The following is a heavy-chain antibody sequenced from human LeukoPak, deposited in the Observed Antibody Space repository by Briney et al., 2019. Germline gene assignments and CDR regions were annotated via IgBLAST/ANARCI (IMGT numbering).Heavy chain of an antibody. CDR3: ARFLVVAATREYYFDY. Sequence: GESLKISCKGSGYSFTSYWTGWVRQMPGKGLEWMGIIYPGDSDTRYSPSFQGQVTISADKSISTAYLQWSSLKASDTAMYYCARFLVVAATREYYFDYWGQGTLVTVSS. CDR1: GYSFTSYW. CDR2: IYPGDSDT. D-gene: IGHD2-15*01. J-gene: IGHJ4*02. V-gene: IGHV5-51*01.